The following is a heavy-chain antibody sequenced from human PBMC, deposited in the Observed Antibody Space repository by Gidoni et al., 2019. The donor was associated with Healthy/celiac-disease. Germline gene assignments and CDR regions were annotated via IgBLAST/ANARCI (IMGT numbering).Heavy chain of an antibody. J-gene: IGHJ6*02. D-gene: IGHD6-13*01. CDR3: ARGIAAAGRPYYYYGMDV. V-gene: IGHV4-31*03. Sequence: QVQLQESGPGLVTPSPTLSLTCPVSGGSIISGGYYWSWIRQHPGKGLEWIGYIYYSGSNYYNPSLKSRVTISVDTSKNQFSLKLSSVTAADTAVYYCARGIAAAGRPYYYYGMDVWGQGTTVTVSS. CDR2: IYYSGSN. CDR1: GGSIISGGYY.